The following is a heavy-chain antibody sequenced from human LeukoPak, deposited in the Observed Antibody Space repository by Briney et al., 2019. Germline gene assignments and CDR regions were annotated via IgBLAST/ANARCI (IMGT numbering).Heavy chain of an antibody. V-gene: IGHV3-48*01. CDR2: ISSSSSTI. J-gene: IGHJ4*02. CDR3: ARETAGFDY. Sequence: GGSLRLSCAASGFTFSSYSMNWVRQAPGKGLEWVSYISSSSSTIYYADSVKGRFTISRDNAKNSLYLQMNSLRAEDTAVYYCARETAGFDYWGQGTLVTVSS. CDR1: GFTFSSYS.